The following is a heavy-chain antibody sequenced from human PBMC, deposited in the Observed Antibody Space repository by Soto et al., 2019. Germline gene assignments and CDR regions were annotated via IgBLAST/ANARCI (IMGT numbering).Heavy chain of an antibody. J-gene: IGHJ6*02. D-gene: IGHD5-18*01. Sequence: PGESLKISCKGSGYSFTSYWIGWVRQMPGKGLEWMGIIYPGDSDTRYSPSFQGQVTISADKSISTAYLQWSSLKASDTAMYYCARRGYSYGPPEDYYGMDVWGQGTTVTVSS. V-gene: IGHV5-51*01. CDR1: GYSFTSYW. CDR2: IYPGDSDT. CDR3: ARRGYSYGPPEDYYGMDV.